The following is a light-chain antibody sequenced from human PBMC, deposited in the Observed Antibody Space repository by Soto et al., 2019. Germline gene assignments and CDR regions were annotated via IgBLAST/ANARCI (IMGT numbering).Light chain of an antibody. CDR3: LQDNNYPRT. V-gene: IGKV1-6*01. CDR1: QDIRSE. CDR2: GAS. Sequence: IQMTQSPSSLSASVGDRVTFICRASQDIRSELSWFQQKPGRPPKLLIYGASILQSGVPSRFSRSGSGTDFTLTIDSLQSEDFATYYCLQDNNYPRTFGPGTKVEVK. J-gene: IGKJ3*01.